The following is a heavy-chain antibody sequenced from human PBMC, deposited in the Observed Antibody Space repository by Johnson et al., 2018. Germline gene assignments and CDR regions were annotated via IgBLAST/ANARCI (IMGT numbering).Heavy chain of an antibody. CDR3: AGDSSGYQGVDAFDI. J-gene: IGHJ3*02. D-gene: IGHD3-22*01. CDR2: ISGSGGST. V-gene: IGHV3-23*04. CDR1: GFTFSSYA. Sequence: EVQLVESGGGVVQPGRSXRLSCAASGFTFSSYAMSWVRQAPGKGLEWVSAISGSGGSTYYADSVKGRFTISRDNSKNPLYRQMNSLRAEDTAVYSCAGDSSGYQGVDAFDIWGQGTMVTVSS.